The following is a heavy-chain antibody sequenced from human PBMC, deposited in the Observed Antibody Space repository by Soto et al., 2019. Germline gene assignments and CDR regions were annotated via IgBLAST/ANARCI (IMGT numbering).Heavy chain of an antibody. CDR3: AQTTGWPGFDY. Sequence: QVHLQESGPGLVKPSETMSLTCTASGASIRNFYWNWVRQFPGKGLEWIGHIYNGERTNYNPSLKSRVTISVDTSKNQFSLKLSSVTVADTAVYYCAQTTGWPGFDYWGQGPLVAVSS. J-gene: IGHJ4*02. CDR1: GASIRNFY. D-gene: IGHD6-19*01. V-gene: IGHV4-59*01. CDR2: IYNGERT.